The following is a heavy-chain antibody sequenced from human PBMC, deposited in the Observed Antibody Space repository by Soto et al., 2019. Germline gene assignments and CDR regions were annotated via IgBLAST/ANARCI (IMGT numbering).Heavy chain of an antibody. CDR3: TTDPRD. CDR2: IYSKSDGGTR. CDR1: GFSFPHSW. V-gene: IGHV3-15*01. Sequence: PGGSLRLSCEASGFSFPHSWMSWVRQAPGKGLEWIGRIYSKSDGGTRDYAAPVKGRFTISRDDSKNTVYLQMDSLKIEDTGVYYCTTDPRDWGLGTLVTVSS. J-gene: IGHJ4*02.